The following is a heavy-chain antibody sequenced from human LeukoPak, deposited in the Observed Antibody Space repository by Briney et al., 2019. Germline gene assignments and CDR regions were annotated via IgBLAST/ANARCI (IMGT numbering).Heavy chain of an antibody. CDR2: ISYDESNK. D-gene: IGHD5-24*01. CDR1: GFTFSSYG. J-gene: IGHJ4*02. CDR3: AKDREEMAFDY. V-gene: IGHV3-30*18. Sequence: GRSLRLSCAASGFTFSSYGMHWVRQAPGKGLEWVAVISYDESNKYYADSVKGRFTISRDNSKNTLYLQMNSLRAEDTAVYYCAKDREEMAFDYWGQGTLVTVSS.